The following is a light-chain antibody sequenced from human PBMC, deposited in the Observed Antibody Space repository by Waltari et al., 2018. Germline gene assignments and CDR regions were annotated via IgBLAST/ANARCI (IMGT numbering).Light chain of an antibody. CDR2: EVS. J-gene: IGLJ1*01. CDR3: SSYSSTITYV. Sequence: QSALTQPASVSGSPGQSITISCTGTTSDVGGKKYVSWYHQHPGKAPKLLIYEVSNRPSGVSNRFSGSKSTNTASLTISGLQAEDEADYYCSSYSSTITYVFGTGTKVTVL. V-gene: IGLV2-14*01. CDR1: TSDVGGKKY.